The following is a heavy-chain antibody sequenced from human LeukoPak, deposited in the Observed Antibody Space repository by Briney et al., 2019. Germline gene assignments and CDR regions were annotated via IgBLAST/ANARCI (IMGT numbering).Heavy chain of an antibody. CDR1: GFTFYDYG. CDR2: IIWDGGST. Sequence: GGSLRLSCAASGFTFYDYGMSWVRQAPGKGVEWVSDIIWDGGSTGYADSVKGRFTISRDNAKNSLYLQMNSLRAEDTALYYCARGTLKTAATDFDYWGQGTLVTVSS. D-gene: IGHD6-13*01. V-gene: IGHV3-20*04. J-gene: IGHJ4*02. CDR3: ARGTLKTAATDFDY.